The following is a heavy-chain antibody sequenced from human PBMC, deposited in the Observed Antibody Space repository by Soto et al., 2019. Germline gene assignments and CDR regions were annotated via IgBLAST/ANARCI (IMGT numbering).Heavy chain of an antibody. D-gene: IGHD3-3*01. CDR1: GFTFSSYG. Sequence: QVQLVESGGGVVQPGRSLRLSCAASGFTFSSYGMHWVRQAPGKGLEWVAVISYDGSNKYYADSVKGRFTISRDNSKKTLYLQMNSLRAEDTSVYYCAKDGEYDFWSGYLPDYWGHGTLVTVSS. CDR3: AKDGEYDFWSGYLPDY. CDR2: ISYDGSNK. J-gene: IGHJ4*01. V-gene: IGHV3-30*18.